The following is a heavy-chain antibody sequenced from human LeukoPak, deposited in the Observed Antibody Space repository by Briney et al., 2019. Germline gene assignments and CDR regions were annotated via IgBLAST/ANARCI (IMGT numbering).Heavy chain of an antibody. CDR1: GYTFTDHH. V-gene: IGHV1-2*02. D-gene: IGHD6-19*01. Sequence: ASVKVSCKTSGYTFTDHHIHWVRQAPGQGLEWMGWINPNSGGANSAQKFLGRVSMTRDTSISTVYMDLSSLRSDDTAVYYCARDSGGSGWDPTTFLDYWGRGTLVTVSS. J-gene: IGHJ4*02. CDR3: ARDSGGSGWDPTTFLDY. CDR2: INPNSGGA.